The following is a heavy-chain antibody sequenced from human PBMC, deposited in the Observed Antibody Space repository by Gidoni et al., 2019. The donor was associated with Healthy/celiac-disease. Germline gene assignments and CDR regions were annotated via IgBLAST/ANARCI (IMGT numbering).Heavy chain of an antibody. J-gene: IGHJ5*02. CDR1: GYSFTSYW. CDR2: IYPGDSDT. V-gene: IGHV5-51*03. D-gene: IGHD3-22*01. Sequence: EVQLVQSGAEVKKPGESLKISCKGSGYSFTSYWIGWVLQMPGKGLEWMGIIYPGDSDTRNSPSFQGQVTISVDKSISTAYLQWSSLKASDTAMYYCTRRSGDSSGRNWFDPWGQGTLVTVSS. CDR3: TRRSGDSSGRNWFDP.